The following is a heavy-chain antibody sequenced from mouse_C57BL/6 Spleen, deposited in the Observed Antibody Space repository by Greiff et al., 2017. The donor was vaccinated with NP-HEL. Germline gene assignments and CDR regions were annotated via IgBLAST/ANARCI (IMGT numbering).Heavy chain of an antibody. D-gene: IGHD2-5*01. CDR2: INPGSGGT. CDR1: GYAFTNYL. Sequence: VKLMESGAELVRPGTSVKVSCKASGYAFTNYLIEWVKQRPGQGLEWIGVINPGSGGTNYNEKFKGKATLTADKSSSTAYMQLSSLTSEDSAVYFCARSVSHSNYAMDYWGQGTSVTVSS. J-gene: IGHJ4*01. V-gene: IGHV1-54*01. CDR3: ARSVSHSNYAMDY.